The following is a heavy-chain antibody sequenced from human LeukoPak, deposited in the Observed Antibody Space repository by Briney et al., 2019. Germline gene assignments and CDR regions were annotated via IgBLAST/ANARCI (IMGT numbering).Heavy chain of an antibody. Sequence: MAGGSLRLSCAASGFTFSSYSMSWVRQAPGKGLEWGSSISSSSSYIYYADSVKGRFTISTDNAKHSLYLQMLSLRAEDTAVYYCAREGEQQLSFDYWGQGTLVTVSS. CDR3: AREGEQQLSFDY. D-gene: IGHD6-13*01. V-gene: IGHV3-21*01. CDR2: ISSSSSYI. CDR1: GFTFSSYS. J-gene: IGHJ4*02.